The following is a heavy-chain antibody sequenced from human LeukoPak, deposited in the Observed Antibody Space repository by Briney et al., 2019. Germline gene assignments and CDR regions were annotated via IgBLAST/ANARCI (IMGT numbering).Heavy chain of an antibody. D-gene: IGHD5-24*01. J-gene: IGHJ4*02. CDR3: ARDTGGGANFIY. Sequence: PSEPLSLTCTVPGGSISIYYWNGIPQPPGKGRDGVGYIYYTGRSSYNPSLKSRVTMSVDTSKHQFSLNLRSVTAADTAVYDCARDTGGGANFIYWGQGILVTVSS. V-gene: IGHV4-59*01. CDR1: GGSISIYY. CDR2: IYYTGRS.